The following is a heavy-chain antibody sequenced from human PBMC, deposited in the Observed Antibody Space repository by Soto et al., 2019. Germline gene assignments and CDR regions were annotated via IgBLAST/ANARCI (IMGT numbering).Heavy chain of an antibody. CDR2: IYYSGST. D-gene: IGHD3-10*01. V-gene: IGHV4-59*01. J-gene: IGHJ6*02. CDR3: ARDLGAMVRGVTYYYYGMDV. Sequence: PSETLSLTCTVSGGSISSYYWSWIRQPPGKGLEWIGYIYYSGSTNYNPSLKSRVTISVDTSKNQFSLKLSSVTAADTAVYYCARDLGAMVRGVTYYYYGMDVWGQGTTVTVSS. CDR1: GGSISSYY.